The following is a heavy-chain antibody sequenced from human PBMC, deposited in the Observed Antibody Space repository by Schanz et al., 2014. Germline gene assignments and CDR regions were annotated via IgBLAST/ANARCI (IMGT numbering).Heavy chain of an antibody. CDR1: GFTFKNFG. CDR2: IWYDGSNK. D-gene: IGHD1-26*01. CDR3: GKDLQRELLRDDHYYGMDV. Sequence: QVQLVESGGGVVQPGGSLRLSCEASGFTFKNFGMHWVRQTPGKGLEWMAFIWYDGSNKIYADSVKGRFTISRDNSKNTMYLQMNSLRAEDTAVYYWGKDLQRELLRDDHYYGMDVWGQGTTVTVSS. V-gene: IGHV3-30*02. J-gene: IGHJ6*02.